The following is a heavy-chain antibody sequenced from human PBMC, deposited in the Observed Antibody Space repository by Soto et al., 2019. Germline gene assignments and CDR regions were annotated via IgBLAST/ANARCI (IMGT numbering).Heavy chain of an antibody. CDR1: GGSISSYY. CDR2: IYYSGST. Sequence: SETLSLTCTVSGGSISSYYWSWIRQPPGKGLEWIGYIYYSGSTNYNPSLKSRVTTSEDTSKNQFSLKLSSVTAADTAVYYCARTGYDILTGEYFDYWGQGTLVTVSS. CDR3: ARTGYDILTGEYFDY. V-gene: IGHV4-59*08. D-gene: IGHD3-9*01. J-gene: IGHJ4*02.